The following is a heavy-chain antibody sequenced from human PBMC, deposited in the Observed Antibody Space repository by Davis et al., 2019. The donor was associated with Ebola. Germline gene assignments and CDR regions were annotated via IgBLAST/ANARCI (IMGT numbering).Heavy chain of an antibody. D-gene: IGHD3-22*01. V-gene: IGHV5-10-1*01. Sequence: GESLKISCKGSGYSFTNYWNSWVRQMPGKGLEWMGKIDPSDSYTNYSPSFQGHVTISADKSISTAYLQWSSLKASDTAMYYCARPHPHYYDTSGYYSFGYWGQGTLVTVSS. CDR3: ARPHPHYYDTSGYYSFGY. CDR1: GYSFTNYW. CDR2: IDPSDSYT. J-gene: IGHJ4*02.